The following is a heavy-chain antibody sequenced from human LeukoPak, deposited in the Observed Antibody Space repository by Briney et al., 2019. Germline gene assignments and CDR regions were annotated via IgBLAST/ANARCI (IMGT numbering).Heavy chain of an antibody. CDR3: ARDLGYSASYFDY. CDR1: GFTFSSYW. CDR2: IKQDGSEK. Sequence: GGSLRLSCAASGFTFSSYWMSWVRQAPGKGLEWVANIKQDGSEKYYVDSVKGRFTISRDNAKNSLYLQMNSLRAEDTAVYYCARDLGYSASYFDYWGQGTLVTVSS. J-gene: IGHJ4*02. D-gene: IGHD1-26*01. V-gene: IGHV3-7*01.